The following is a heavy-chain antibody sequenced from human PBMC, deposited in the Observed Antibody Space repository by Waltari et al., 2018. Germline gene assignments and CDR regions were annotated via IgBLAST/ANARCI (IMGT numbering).Heavy chain of an antibody. Sequence: QVQLVESGGGVVQPGRSLSLSCAASGFTFSSYAMHWVRQAPGKGLEWVAVISYDGSNKYYADSVKGRFTISRDNSKNTLYLQMNSLRAEDTAVYYCAREPYSSSWSIDYWGQGTLVTVSS. CDR3: AREPYSSSWSIDY. CDR2: ISYDGSNK. D-gene: IGHD6-13*01. J-gene: IGHJ4*02. V-gene: IGHV3-30*01. CDR1: GFTFSSYA.